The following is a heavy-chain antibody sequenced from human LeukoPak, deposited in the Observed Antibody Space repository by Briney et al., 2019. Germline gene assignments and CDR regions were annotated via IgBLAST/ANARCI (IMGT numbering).Heavy chain of an antibody. CDR2: INPSGGST. V-gene: IGHV1-46*01. CDR1: GYTFTSYY. D-gene: IGHD5-18*01. Sequence: ASVKVSCKASGYTFTSYYIHWVRQAPGQGLEWMGLINPSGGSTSYAQKFQGRVTMTRDTSTSTVYMELRSLRSEDTAVYYCALAYNYGRDAFDIWGQGTMVTVSS. CDR3: ALAYNYGRDAFDI. J-gene: IGHJ3*02.